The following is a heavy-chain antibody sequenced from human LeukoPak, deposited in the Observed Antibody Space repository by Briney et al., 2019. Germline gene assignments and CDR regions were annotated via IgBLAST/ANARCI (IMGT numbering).Heavy chain of an antibody. CDR2: ISSGGST. J-gene: IGHJ4*02. V-gene: IGHV3-23*01. D-gene: IGHD1-26*01. CDR1: GFTFNNYA. CDR3: AKDTYSTSPYYFDY. Sequence: GGSLRLSCAAAGFTFNNYAMSWVRQAPGRGLKWVSGISSGGSTYYADSVKGRFTISRDNSKNTLYLQMNSLRAEDTAVYYCAKDTYSTSPYYFDYWGQGTLVTVSS.